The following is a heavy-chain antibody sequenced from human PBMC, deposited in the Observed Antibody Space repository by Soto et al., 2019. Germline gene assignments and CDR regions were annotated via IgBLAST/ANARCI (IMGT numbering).Heavy chain of an antibody. CDR2: INPNSGGT. V-gene: IGHV1-2*02. CDR3: ARDRVGATTSCDY. J-gene: IGHJ4*02. D-gene: IGHD1-26*01. CDR1: GYTFTGYY. Sequence: ASVKVSFKASGYTFTGYYMHWVRQAPGQGLEWMGWINPNSGGTNYAQKFQGRVTMTRDTSISTAYMELSRLRSDDTAVYYCARDRVGATTSCDYWGQGTLVTVSS.